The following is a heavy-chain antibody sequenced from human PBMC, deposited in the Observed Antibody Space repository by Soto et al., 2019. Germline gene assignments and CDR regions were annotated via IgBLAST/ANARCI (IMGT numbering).Heavy chain of an antibody. Sequence: EVQLLESGGGLVQPGGSLRLSCAASGFTFSNYAMTWVRQAPGKGLEWVSVITGSGGGTYFVDSVKGRFTISRDNSXXXXXXXMXSLRAEDTAVYYCAKRPLTAAGFDYWGQGTLVTVSS. V-gene: IGHV3-23*01. J-gene: IGHJ4*02. D-gene: IGHD6-13*01. CDR2: ITGSGGGT. CDR3: AKRPLTAAGFDY. CDR1: GFTFSNYA.